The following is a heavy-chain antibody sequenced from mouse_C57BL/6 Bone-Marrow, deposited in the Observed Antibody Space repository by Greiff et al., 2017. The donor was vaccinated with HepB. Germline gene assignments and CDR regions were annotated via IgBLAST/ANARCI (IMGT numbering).Heavy chain of an antibody. CDR1: GYTFTSYW. V-gene: IGHV1-72*01. D-gene: IGHD1-1*02. CDR2: IDPDSGGT. CDR3: ARGYYGSSYRYFDV. J-gene: IGHJ1*03. Sequence: QVQLQQPGAELVKPGSSVKLSCKASGYTFTSYWMHWVKQRPGRGLEWIGSIDPDSGGTKYNQKFKGKATFTVDKPSSTAYMQLSSLTSEDSAVYFCARGYYGSSYRYFDVWGTGTTVTVSS.